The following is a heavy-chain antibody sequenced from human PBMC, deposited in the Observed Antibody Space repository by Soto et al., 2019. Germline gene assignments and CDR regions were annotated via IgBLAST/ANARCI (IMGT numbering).Heavy chain of an antibody. D-gene: IGHD3-16*01. CDR2: IGPESGAT. CDR3: ARGGPDLATIGSFDY. Sequence: ASVKVSCKASGYTFTGHYIHWVRQTPEQGPEWMGEIGPESGATRYAQRFQGRVTMTRDMSITTVYMELNNLSPDDTAVYYCARGGPDLATIGSFDYWGQGTLVTVSS. J-gene: IGHJ4*02. V-gene: IGHV1-2*02. CDR1: GYTFTGHY.